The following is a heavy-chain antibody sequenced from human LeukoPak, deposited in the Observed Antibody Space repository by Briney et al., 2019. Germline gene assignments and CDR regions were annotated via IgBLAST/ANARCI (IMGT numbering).Heavy chain of an antibody. CDR3: ARDLVIVVVLYYYYYGMDV. Sequence: QPGGSLRLSCAASGFTFSSYEMNWVRQAPGKGLEWVSYISSSGSTIYYADSVKGRFTISRDNAKNSLYLQMNSLRAEDTAVYYCARDLVIVVVLYYYYYGMDVWGQGTTVTVSS. J-gene: IGHJ6*02. CDR1: GFTFSSYE. D-gene: IGHD3-22*01. CDR2: ISSSGSTI. V-gene: IGHV3-48*03.